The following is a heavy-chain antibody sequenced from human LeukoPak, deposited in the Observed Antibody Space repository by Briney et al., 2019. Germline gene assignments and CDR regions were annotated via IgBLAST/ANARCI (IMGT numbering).Heavy chain of an antibody. J-gene: IGHJ4*02. D-gene: IGHD2-21*01. Sequence: ASVKVSCXASGYTFTSYGISWVRLAHGQGLEWMAWISAYNGNTNYAQKLQGRVTMTTDTSTSTAYMELRSLRSDDTAVYYCARGSRIVVIPFDYWGQGTLVTVSS. CDR2: ISAYNGNT. CDR1: GYTFTSYG. CDR3: ARGSRIVVIPFDY. V-gene: IGHV1-18*01.